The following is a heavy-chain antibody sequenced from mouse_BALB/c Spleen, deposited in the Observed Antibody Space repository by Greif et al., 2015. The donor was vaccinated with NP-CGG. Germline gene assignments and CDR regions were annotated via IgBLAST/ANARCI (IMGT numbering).Heavy chain of an antibody. CDR3: ARQKGVDY. CDR1: GFTFSSYG. J-gene: IGHJ2*01. V-gene: IGHV5-6*02. Sequence: DVKLVESGGDLVKPGGSLKLSCAASGFTFSSYGMSWVRQTPDKRLEWVATISSGGSYTYYPDSVKGRFTISRDNAKNTQYLQMSSLKSEDTAMYYCARQKGVDYWGQGTALTVSS. CDR2: ISSGGSYT.